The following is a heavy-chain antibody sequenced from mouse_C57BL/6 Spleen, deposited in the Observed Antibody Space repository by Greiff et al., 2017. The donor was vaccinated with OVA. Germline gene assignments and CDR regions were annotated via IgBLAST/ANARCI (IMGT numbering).Heavy chain of an antibody. V-gene: IGHV1-5*01. CDR1: GYTFTSYW. Sequence: EVQLQQSGTVLARPGASVKMSCKTSGYTFTSYWMHWVKQRPGQGLEWIGAIYPGNSDTSYNQKFTGKAKLTAVTSASTAYMELSSLTNEDSAVYYCTRDYGSSFYYAMDYWGQGTSVTVSS. CDR2: IYPGNSDT. D-gene: IGHD1-1*01. CDR3: TRDYGSSFYYAMDY. J-gene: IGHJ4*01.